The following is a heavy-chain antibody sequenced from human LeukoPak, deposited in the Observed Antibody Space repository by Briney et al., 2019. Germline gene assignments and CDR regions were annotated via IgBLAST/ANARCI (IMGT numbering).Heavy chain of an antibody. CDR2: IYYSGST. D-gene: IGHD6-13*01. Sequence: SETLSLTCAVYGGSFSSYYWSWIRQPPGKGLEWIGYIYYSGSTNYNPSLKSRVTISVDTSKNQFSLKLSSVTAADTAVYYCARLLFGSSSWPYYFDYWGQGTLVTVSS. J-gene: IGHJ4*02. V-gene: IGHV4-59*08. CDR3: ARLLFGSSSWPYYFDY. CDR1: GGSFSSYY.